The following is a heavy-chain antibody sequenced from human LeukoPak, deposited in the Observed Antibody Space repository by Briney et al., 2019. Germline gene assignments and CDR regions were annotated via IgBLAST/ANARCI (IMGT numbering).Heavy chain of an antibody. Sequence: SETLSLTCTVSGDSISGYSWSWIRQSPGKGLEWIGYIYYSGSTNYNPSLKSRVSMSVDTSKTNLSLKLSSVTAADTAVYYCARGKSGSHAFDIWGQGTMVTVSS. J-gene: IGHJ3*02. CDR2: IYYSGST. D-gene: IGHD1-26*01. V-gene: IGHV4-59*12. CDR1: GDSISGYS. CDR3: ARGKSGSHAFDI.